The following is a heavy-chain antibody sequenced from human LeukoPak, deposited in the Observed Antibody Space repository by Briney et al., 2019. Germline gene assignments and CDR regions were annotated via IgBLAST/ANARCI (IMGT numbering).Heavy chain of an antibody. J-gene: IGHJ6*04. CDR3: ARAYGNYYYGMDV. CDR1: GGTFSSYA. CDR2: IIPIFGTE. Sequence: ASVKVSCKASGGTFSSYAISWVRQAPGQGLEWMGGIIPIFGTEKYAQKFQGRVTITADKSTSTAYMELSSLRSEDTAVYYCARAYGNYYYGMDVWGKGTTVTVSS. V-gene: IGHV1-69*06. D-gene: IGHD3-10*01.